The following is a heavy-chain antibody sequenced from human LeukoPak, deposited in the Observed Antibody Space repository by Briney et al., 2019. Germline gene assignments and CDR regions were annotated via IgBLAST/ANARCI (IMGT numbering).Heavy chain of an antibody. J-gene: IGHJ4*02. V-gene: IGHV3-23*01. CDR1: GFTFSSYA. CDR3: AKKGYTFGGVIAHFDY. CDR2: ISGSGGST. Sequence: PGGSLRLSCAASGFTFSSYAMSWVRQAPGKGLEWVSVISGSGGSTCYADSVKGRFTISRDNSKNTLYLQMNSLRAEDTAVYYCAKKGYTFGGVIAHFDYWGQGTLVTVSS. D-gene: IGHD3-16*02.